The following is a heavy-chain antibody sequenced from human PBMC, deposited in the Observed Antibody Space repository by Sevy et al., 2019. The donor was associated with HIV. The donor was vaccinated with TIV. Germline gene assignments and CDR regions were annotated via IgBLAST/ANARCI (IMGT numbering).Heavy chain of an antibody. CDR1: GFTFSSYA. D-gene: IGHD6-19*01. CDR3: AKEIAVAGTGQYYFDY. J-gene: IGHJ4*02. Sequence: GGSLRLSCAASGFTFSSYAMSWVRQAPGNGLEWVSAISGSGGSTYYADSVKGRFTISRDNSKNTLYLQMNSLRAEDTAVYYCAKEIAVAGTGQYYFDYWGQGTLVTVSS. CDR2: ISGSGGST. V-gene: IGHV3-23*01.